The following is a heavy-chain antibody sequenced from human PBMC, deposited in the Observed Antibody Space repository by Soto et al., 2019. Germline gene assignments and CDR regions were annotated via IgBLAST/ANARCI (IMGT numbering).Heavy chain of an antibody. Sequence: HPGGSLRLSCAASGFSFSGSAMHWARLVSGKGLEWVGRIRSEGYSFATAYAASMKGRFTISRDDSKNTAYLQMNSLKTEDKAVYYCARGYCSITSCYLDYWGQGTQVTVSS. J-gene: IGHJ4*02. V-gene: IGHV3-73*01. CDR3: ARGYCSITSCYLDY. D-gene: IGHD2-2*01. CDR1: GFSFSGSA. CDR2: IRSEGYSFAT.